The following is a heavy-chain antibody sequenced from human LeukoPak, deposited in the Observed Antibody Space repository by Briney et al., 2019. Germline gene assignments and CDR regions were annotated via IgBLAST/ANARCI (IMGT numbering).Heavy chain of an antibody. CDR1: GGSISSSSYY. J-gene: IGHJ4*02. CDR2: IYYSGNT. V-gene: IGHV4-39*07. Sequence: SETLSLTCTVSGGSISSSSYYWGWIRQPPGKGLEWIGSIYYSGNTYYNPSLKSRVTISVDTSKNQFSLKLSSVTAADTAVYYCARDGILRDYYDSSGYHGDYFDYWGQGTLVTVSS. D-gene: IGHD3-22*01. CDR3: ARDGILRDYYDSSGYHGDYFDY.